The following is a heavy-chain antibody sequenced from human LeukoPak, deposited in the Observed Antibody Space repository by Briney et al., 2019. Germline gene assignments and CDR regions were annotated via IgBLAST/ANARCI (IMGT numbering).Heavy chain of an antibody. CDR2: IYYSGST. J-gene: IGHJ4*02. V-gene: IGHV4-39*01. CDR1: AGPISSSSYY. CDR3: ARMVPEYSSSWDGLFDY. Sequence: SETLSLTCTVSAGPISSSSYYWGWVRLSPGKGPERIGRIYYSGSTYYNPSLKSRVTISVDTSKNQCSLKLSSVTAADTAVYYCARMVPEYSSSWDGLFDYWGQGTLVTVSS. D-gene: IGHD6-13*01.